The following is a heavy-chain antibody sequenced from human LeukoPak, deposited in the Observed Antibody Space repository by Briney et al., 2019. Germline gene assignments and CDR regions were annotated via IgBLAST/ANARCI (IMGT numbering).Heavy chain of an antibody. CDR1: GLTFDDYA. CDR2: ISWDGGST. D-gene: IGHD3-10*01. V-gene: IGHV3-43D*03. Sequence: GGSLRLSCAASGLTFDDYAMHWVRQAPGKGLEWVSLISWDGGSTYYADSVKGRFTISRDNSKNSLYLQMNSLRAEDTALYYCAKDLAHYGSGSYVFDYWGQGTLVAVSS. J-gene: IGHJ4*02. CDR3: AKDLAHYGSGSYVFDY.